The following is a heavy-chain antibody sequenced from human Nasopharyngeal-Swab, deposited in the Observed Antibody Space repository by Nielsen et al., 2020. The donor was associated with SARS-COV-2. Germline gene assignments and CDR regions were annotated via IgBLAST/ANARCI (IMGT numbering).Heavy chain of an antibody. J-gene: IGHJ4*02. V-gene: IGHV4-34*01. D-gene: IGHD2-21*01. Sequence: SQTLSLTCAVPGGSFNGYYWSWIRQSPEKGLEWIGEINHTGKTNYMPSLESRLTLSVDTSNNQFSLNLRSVSAADTATYYCARGRRPIVVLPTTDPRSNFFDFWGQGILVTVSS. CDR1: GGSFNGYY. CDR3: ARGRRPIVVLPTTDPRSNFFDF. CDR2: INHTGKT.